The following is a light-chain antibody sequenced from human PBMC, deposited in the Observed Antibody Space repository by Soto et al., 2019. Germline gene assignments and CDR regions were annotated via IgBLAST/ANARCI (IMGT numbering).Light chain of an antibody. J-gene: IGKJ1*01. V-gene: IGKV3-15*01. CDR2: GAS. CDR3: QQYDIWWT. Sequence: EIVMTQSPVTLSVSPGERATLSCRASQSVNGNLAWYQQKPGQAPRLLIYGASTRVTGIPARFSGSGSGTDFTLTISRLQSEDFAVYYCQQYDIWWTFGQGAKVEIK. CDR1: QSVNGN.